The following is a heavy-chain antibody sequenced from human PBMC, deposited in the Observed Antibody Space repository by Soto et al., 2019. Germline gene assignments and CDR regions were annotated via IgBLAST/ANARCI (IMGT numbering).Heavy chain of an antibody. V-gene: IGHV3-23*01. CDR3: AKSVVPAAMYYYYYMDV. Sequence: GGSLRLSCAASGFTFSSYAMSWVRQAPGKGLEWVSATSGSGGSTYYADSVKGRFTISRDNSKNTLYLQMNSLRAEDTAVYYCAKSVVPAAMYYYYYMDVWGKGTTVTVSS. CDR1: GFTFSSYA. CDR2: TSGSGGST. J-gene: IGHJ6*03. D-gene: IGHD2-2*01.